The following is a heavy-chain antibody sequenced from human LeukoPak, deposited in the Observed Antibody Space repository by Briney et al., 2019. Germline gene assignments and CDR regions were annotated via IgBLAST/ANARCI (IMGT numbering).Heavy chain of an antibody. J-gene: IGHJ4*02. V-gene: IGHV3-30*02. Sequence: GGSLRLSCAASGFTFSSYGMHWVRQAPGKGLEWVAFIRYDGSNKYYADSVKGRFTISRDNSKNTLYLQMNSLRAEDTAVYYCAKDRPYYYGSGSPLFDYWGQGTLVTVSS. CDR1: GFTFSSYG. CDR3: AKDRPYYYGSGSPLFDY. CDR2: IRYDGSNK. D-gene: IGHD3-10*01.